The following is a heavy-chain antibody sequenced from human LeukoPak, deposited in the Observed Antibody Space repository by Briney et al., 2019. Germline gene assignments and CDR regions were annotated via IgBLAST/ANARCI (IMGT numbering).Heavy chain of an antibody. CDR3: AKYYYGSSVPYFDY. CDR2: ISGSGGST. CDR1: GFTFSSYS. D-gene: IGHD3-10*01. Sequence: GGSLRLSCAASGFTFSSYSMNWIRRAPGKGLEWVSAISGSGGSTYYADSVKGRFTISRDNSKNTLYLQMNSLRAEDTAVYYCAKYYYGSSVPYFDYWGQGTLVTVSS. J-gene: IGHJ4*02. V-gene: IGHV3-23*01.